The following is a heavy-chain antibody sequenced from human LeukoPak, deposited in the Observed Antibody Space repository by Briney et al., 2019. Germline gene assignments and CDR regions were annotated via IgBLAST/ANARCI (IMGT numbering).Heavy chain of an antibody. J-gene: IGHJ4*02. CDR1: GGSISSDY. D-gene: IGHD6-13*01. V-gene: IGHV4-59*12. CDR2: IYYSGTT. CDR3: ARDSWGYSSSWYRESGYFDY. Sequence: PSETLSLTCTVSGGSISSDYWSWIRQPPGKGLEWIGCIYYSGTTNYNPSLKSRVTMSVDTSKNQFSLKLSSVTAADTAVYYCARDSWGYSSSWYRESGYFDYWGQGTLVTVSS.